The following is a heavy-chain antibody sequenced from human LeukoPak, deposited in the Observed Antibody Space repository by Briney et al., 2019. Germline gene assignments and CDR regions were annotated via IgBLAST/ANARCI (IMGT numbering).Heavy chain of an antibody. Sequence: SETLSLTCTVSGVSISSYYWSWIRQPPGKGLEWIGYIHYSGSTNYNPSLKSRVTISVDTSKNQFSLKLSSVTAADTAVYYCASGFDWGQGTLVTVSS. D-gene: IGHD3-10*01. CDR3: ASGFD. CDR2: IHYSGST. V-gene: IGHV4-59*01. CDR1: GVSISSYY. J-gene: IGHJ4*02.